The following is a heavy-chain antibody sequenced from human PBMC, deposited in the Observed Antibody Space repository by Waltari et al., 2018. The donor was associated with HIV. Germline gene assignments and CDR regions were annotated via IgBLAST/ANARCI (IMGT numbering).Heavy chain of an antibody. CDR1: GYSISSGYY. CDR2: MYHSGST. J-gene: IGHJ2*01. D-gene: IGHD7-27*01. V-gene: IGHV4-38-2*02. CDR3: ARRSGEYWYFDL. Sequence: QVQLQESGPGLVKPSETLSLTCTVSGYSISSGYYWGSIRQPPGKGLEWIGSMYHSGSTYYNPSLKSRVTMSVDTSKNQFSLKLSSVTAADTAVYYCARRSGEYWYFDLWGRGTLVTVSS.